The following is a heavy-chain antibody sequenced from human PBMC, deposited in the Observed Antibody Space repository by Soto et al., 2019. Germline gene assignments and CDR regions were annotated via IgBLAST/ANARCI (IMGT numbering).Heavy chain of an antibody. J-gene: IGHJ3*02. V-gene: IGHV4-39*01. Sequence: SETLSLTCTVSGGSISSSSYYWGWIRQPPGKGMEWIGSIYYSGSTYYNKSLKSRVTISVDTSKNKFSLKLSSMTAEDTTMYNCARFRWLRHENAFDIWGRGTMVTVSS. CDR3: ARFRWLRHENAFDI. CDR1: GGSISSSSYY. D-gene: IGHD5-12*01. CDR2: IYYSGST.